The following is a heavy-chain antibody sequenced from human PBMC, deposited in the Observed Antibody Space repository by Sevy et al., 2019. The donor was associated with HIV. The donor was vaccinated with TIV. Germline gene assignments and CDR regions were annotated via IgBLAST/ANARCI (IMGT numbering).Heavy chain of an antibody. CDR2: ISSSGTTI. CDR3: ARKGGAYDIGFDP. Sequence: GGSLRLSCTASGFTFADYAVSWFRQAPGKGLEWISSISSSGTTIYYGDSLEGRFTISRDNPKNSLYLQMNSLRAEDTAVYYCARKGGAYDIGFDPWGQGTLVTISS. CDR1: GFTFADYA. V-gene: IGHV3-48*03. J-gene: IGHJ5*02. D-gene: IGHD3-22*01.